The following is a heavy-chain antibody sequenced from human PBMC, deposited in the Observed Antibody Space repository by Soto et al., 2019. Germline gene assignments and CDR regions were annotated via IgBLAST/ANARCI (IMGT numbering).Heavy chain of an antibody. J-gene: IGHJ4*02. CDR3: ARLVNIFDFDY. CDR1: GYSFTNYW. V-gene: IGHV5-51*01. D-gene: IGHD2-21*01. CDR2: IYVGDSDT. Sequence: GESLKISCKGSGYSFTNYWIGWVRQMPGKGLEWMGIIYVGDSDTRYSPSFQGQVTISADKSISTAHLQWSSLRASDTAMYYCARLVNIFDFDYWGQGTLVTVSS.